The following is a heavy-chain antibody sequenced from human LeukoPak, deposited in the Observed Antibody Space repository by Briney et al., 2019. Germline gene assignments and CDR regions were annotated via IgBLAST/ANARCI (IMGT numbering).Heavy chain of an antibody. V-gene: IGHV3-30*18. D-gene: IGHD3-22*01. J-gene: IGHJ4*02. Sequence: GRSLRLSCAASGFTFSSYGMHWVRQAPGKGLEWVAVISYDGSNKYYADSVKGRFTISRDNSKNTLYLQMNSPRAEDTAVYYCAKFGYYDSSGYRNPFDYWGQGTLVTVSS. CDR2: ISYDGSNK. CDR3: AKFGYYDSSGYRNPFDY. CDR1: GFTFSSYG.